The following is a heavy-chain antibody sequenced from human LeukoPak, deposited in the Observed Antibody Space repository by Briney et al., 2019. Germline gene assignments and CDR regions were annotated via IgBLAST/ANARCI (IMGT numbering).Heavy chain of an antibody. D-gene: IGHD3-22*01. CDR2: ISSSSSYI. J-gene: IGHJ4*02. CDR1: GFTFSSYS. CDR3: ARVHGDSSGCRYIDY. V-gene: IGHV3-21*01. Sequence: GGSLRLSCAASGFTFSSYSMNWVRQAPGKGLEWVSSISSSSSYIYYADSVKGRFTISRDNAKNSLYLQMNSLRAEDTAVYYCARVHGDSSGCRYIDYWGQGTLVTVSS.